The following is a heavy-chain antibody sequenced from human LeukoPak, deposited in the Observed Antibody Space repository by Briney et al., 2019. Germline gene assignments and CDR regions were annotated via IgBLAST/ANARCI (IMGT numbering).Heavy chain of an antibody. CDR2: IYYSGST. CDR3: ARGDSRKNAFDI. D-gene: IGHD6-13*01. J-gene: IGHJ3*02. CDR1: GGSISSYY. V-gene: IGHV4-59*01. Sequence: SETLTLTCTVSGGSISSYYWSWIRQPPGKGLEWIGYIYYSGSTNYNPSLKSRVTISVDTSKNQFSLKLSSVTAADTAVYYCARGDSRKNAFDIWGQGTMVTVSS.